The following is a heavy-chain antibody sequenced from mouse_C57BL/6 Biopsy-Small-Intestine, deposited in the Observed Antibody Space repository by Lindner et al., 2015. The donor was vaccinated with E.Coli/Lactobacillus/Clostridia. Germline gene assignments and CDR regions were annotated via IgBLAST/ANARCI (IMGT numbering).Heavy chain of an antibody. CDR1: GYTFTVYW. CDR3: TRKGWLGYAMDY. V-gene: IGHV1-9*01. J-gene: IGHJ4*01. D-gene: IGHD3-3*01. CDR2: ILPGSDTM. Sequence: VQLQESGAELMKSGASVNLSCKATGYTFTVYWIDWVKQRPGHGLEWIGEILPGSDTMNFNEKFKAKATFTAAISSNTAYMQLSNLTTEDSAIYYCTRKGWLGYAMDYWGQGTSVTVSS.